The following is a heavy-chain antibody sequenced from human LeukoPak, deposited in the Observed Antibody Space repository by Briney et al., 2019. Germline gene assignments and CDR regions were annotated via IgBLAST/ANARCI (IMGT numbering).Heavy chain of an antibody. CDR3: ARLIYDSGFDY. V-gene: IGHV4-59*08. Sequence: SETLSLTCTVSGDFISSYYWSWIRQPPGKGLEWIGYIYYTGNTNYNPSLKSRVTISVDTSKNRFSLELTSVTAADTAVYYCARLIYDSGFDYWGQGTLVTISS. D-gene: IGHD3-22*01. J-gene: IGHJ4*02. CDR2: IYYTGNT. CDR1: GDFISSYY.